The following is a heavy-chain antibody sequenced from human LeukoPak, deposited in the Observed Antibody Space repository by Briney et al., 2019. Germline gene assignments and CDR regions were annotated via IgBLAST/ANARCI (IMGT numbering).Heavy chain of an antibody. D-gene: IGHD3-9*01. CDR2: ISSSSSYI. CDR3: ARGRDKLRYFDWPLDY. Sequence: GGSLRLSCAASGFTFSSYSMNWVRQAPGKGLEWVSSISSSSSYIYYADSVKGRFTISRDNAKNSLYLQMNSLRAEDTAVYYCARGRDKLRYFDWPLDYWGQEPRVTVSS. J-gene: IGHJ4*02. CDR1: GFTFSSYS. V-gene: IGHV3-21*06.